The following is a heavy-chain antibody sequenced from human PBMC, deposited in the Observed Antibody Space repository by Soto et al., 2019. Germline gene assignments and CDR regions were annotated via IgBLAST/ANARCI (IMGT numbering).Heavy chain of an antibody. CDR3: ARPGSSSSDS. CDR1: GYSFTTYW. V-gene: IGHV5-51*01. J-gene: IGHJ4*02. D-gene: IGHD6-6*01. Sequence: GESLKISCKASGYSFTTYWIGWVRQMPGKGLEWMGIINPRDSDTRYSPSFQGQVTISADKSINTAYLQWSSLKASDTAMYYCARPGSSSSDSWGQGXLVTVYS. CDR2: INPRDSDT.